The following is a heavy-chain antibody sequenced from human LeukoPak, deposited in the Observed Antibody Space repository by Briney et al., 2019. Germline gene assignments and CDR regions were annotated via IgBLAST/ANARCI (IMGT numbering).Heavy chain of an antibody. Sequence: ASVTVSCKAFGYTFTDYYIHWVRQAPGQGLEWLGMISPTSDTTSYIQKFQGRVTMTRDTSTSTVHMELSSLRPEDTAVYYCARVSGNFNEYFQFWGQGTLVTVSS. J-gene: IGHJ1*01. D-gene: IGHD2/OR15-2a*01. CDR2: ISPTSDTT. V-gene: IGHV1-46*01. CDR1: GYTFTDYY. CDR3: ARVSGNFNEYFQF.